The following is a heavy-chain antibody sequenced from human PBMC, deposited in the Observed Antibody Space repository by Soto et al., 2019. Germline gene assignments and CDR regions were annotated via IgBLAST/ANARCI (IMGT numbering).Heavy chain of an antibody. V-gene: IGHV3-73*01. CDR2: IRSKANSYAT. J-gene: IGHJ4*02. CDR3: TRHERGSAPFDY. CDR1: GFTFSGSA. Sequence: HPGGSLRLSCAASGFTFSGSAMHWVRQASGKGLEWVGRIRSKANSYATAYAASVKGRFTISRDDSKNTAYLQMNSLKTEDTAVYYCTRHERGSAPFDYWGQGTLVTVSS. D-gene: IGHD3-16*01.